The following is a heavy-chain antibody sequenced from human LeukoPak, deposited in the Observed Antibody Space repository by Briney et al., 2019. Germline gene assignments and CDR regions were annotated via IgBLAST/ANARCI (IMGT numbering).Heavy chain of an antibody. J-gene: IGHJ4*02. CDR2: INPNSGGT. D-gene: IGHD4/OR15-4a*01. V-gene: IGHV1-2*02. Sequence: ASVKVSCKASRYTFTDYYMHWVRQAPGQGLEWMGWINPNSGGTNYARKFQGRVTMTRDTFISTAYMELSRLRSDDTAVYYCARMVGTTSYWGQGTLVTVSS. CDR1: RYTFTDYY. CDR3: ARMVGTTSY.